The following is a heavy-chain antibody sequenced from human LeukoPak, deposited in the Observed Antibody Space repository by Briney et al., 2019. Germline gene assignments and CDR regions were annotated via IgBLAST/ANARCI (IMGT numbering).Heavy chain of an antibody. CDR3: ARLSRLTLIRGVTGYHSLDV. CDR1: GGSISSDSFY. J-gene: IGHJ6*04. D-gene: IGHD3-10*01. V-gene: IGHV4-61*02. Sequence: SETLSLTCTVSGGSISSDSFYWSWIRQPAGKGLEWIVRIFSSGSTNYNPSLKSRVTISIDTSKNQFSLKLSSVTAADTAVYFCARLSRLTLIRGVTGYHSLDVWGKGTKVTVSS. CDR2: IFSSGST.